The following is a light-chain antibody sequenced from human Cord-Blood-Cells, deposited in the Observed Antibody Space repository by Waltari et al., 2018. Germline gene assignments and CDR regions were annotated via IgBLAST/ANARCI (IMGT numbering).Light chain of an antibody. V-gene: IGLV2-14*01. CDR2: DVS. CDR3: SSYTSSSTYV. CDR1: SRDGGGFNQ. Sequence: QSALTQPASVSGSPAQSITLSCTGTSRDGGGFNQVPWYQQHPGKAPKLMIYDVSNRPSGVSNRFSGSKSGNTASLTISGLQAEDEADYYCSSYTSSSTYVFGTGTKVTVL. J-gene: IGLJ1*01.